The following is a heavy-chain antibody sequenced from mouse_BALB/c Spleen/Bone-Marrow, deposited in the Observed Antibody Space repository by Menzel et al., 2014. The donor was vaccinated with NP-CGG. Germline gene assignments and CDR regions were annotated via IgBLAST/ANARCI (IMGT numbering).Heavy chain of an antibody. CDR1: GISITTGNYR. D-gene: IGHD1-1*01. CDR2: TYYSGTI. J-gene: IGHJ4*01. Sequence: EVQLQQSGPGLVKPSQTVSLPCTVTGISITTGNYRWSWIRQFPGNKLEWIGYTYYSGTITYNPSLTSRTTITRDTSKSQFFLEMNSLTAEDTATYYCARYGSSYYAMDYWGQGTSVTVSS. CDR3: ARYGSSYYAMDY. V-gene: IGHV3-5*02.